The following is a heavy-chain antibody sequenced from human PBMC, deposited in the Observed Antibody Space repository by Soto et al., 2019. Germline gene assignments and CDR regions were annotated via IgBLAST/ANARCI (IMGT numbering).Heavy chain of an antibody. CDR1: GFTFSSYS. CDR2: ISSSSSYI. D-gene: IGHD3-3*01. J-gene: IGHJ4*02. V-gene: IGHV3-21*01. CDR3: ARSLGYFWSEREYYFDY. Sequence: EVQLVESGGGLVKPGGSLRLSCAASGFTFSSYSMNWVRQAPGKGLEWVSSISSSSSYIYYADSVKGRFTISRDNAKNSLYLQMNSLRAEDTAVYYCARSLGYFWSEREYYFDYWGQGTLVTVSS.